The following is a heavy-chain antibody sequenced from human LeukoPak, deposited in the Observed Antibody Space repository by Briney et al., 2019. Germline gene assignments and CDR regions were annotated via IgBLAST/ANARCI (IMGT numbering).Heavy chain of an antibody. V-gene: IGHV3-53*01. CDR2: IYTGGST. CDR1: GFTFSSYW. D-gene: IGHD3-22*01. J-gene: IGHJ4*02. CDR3: ARGDDSGYYDYFDY. Sequence: GGSLSLSCVASGFTFSSYWMSWVRQAPGKGLEWVSTIYTGGSTYYAASVKGRFTISRDFSKNTVFLHMNSLRAEDTAMYYCARGDDSGYYDYFDYWGQGALVTVSS.